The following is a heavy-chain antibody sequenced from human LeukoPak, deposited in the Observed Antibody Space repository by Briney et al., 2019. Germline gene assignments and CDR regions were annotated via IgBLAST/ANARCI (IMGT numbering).Heavy chain of an antibody. Sequence: SETLSLTCTVSGASVNSSDHYWSWIRQTPGKGLEWIGYISHSGTTYYNPSLKSRVTIALDTSKNHFFLILNSMTVADTAIYYCARGKVPESWGQGSLVTVSS. CDR1: GASVNSSDHY. CDR2: ISHSGTT. CDR3: ARGKVPES. J-gene: IGHJ5*02. D-gene: IGHD1-14*01. V-gene: IGHV4-30-4*01.